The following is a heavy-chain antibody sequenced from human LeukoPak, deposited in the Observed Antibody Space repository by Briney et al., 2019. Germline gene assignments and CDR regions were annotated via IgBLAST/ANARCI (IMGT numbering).Heavy chain of an antibody. V-gene: IGHV2-5*02. J-gene: IGHJ5*02. CDR3: AQYSSTYNWFDP. D-gene: IGHD6-13*01. Sequence: SGPTLVNPTPTLTLTCTFSGFSLSTGGVGVGWIRQPPGKALEWLALIYWDDNKRYIPSLTSRITITKDTSKNQVVLTMTNMDPVDTATYYCAQYSSTYNWFDPWGQGTLVTVSS. CDR1: GFSLSTGGVG. CDR2: IYWDDNK.